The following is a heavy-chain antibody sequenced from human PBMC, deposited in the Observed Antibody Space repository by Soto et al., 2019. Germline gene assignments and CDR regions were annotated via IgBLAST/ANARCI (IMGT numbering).Heavy chain of an antibody. CDR1: GFTFSDYY. CDR2: ISSSGSTI. V-gene: IGHV3-11*01. Sequence: PGGSLRLSCAASGFTFSDYYMSWIRQAPGKGLEWVSYISSSGSTIYYADSAKGRFTISRDNAKNSLYLQMNSLRAEDTAVYYCARDRPPALYGSGEGHYFDYWGQGTLVTVSS. D-gene: IGHD3-10*01. J-gene: IGHJ4*02. CDR3: ARDRPPALYGSGEGHYFDY.